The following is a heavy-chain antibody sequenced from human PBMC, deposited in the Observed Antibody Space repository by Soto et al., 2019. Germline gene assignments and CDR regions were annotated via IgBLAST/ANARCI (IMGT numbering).Heavy chain of an antibody. CDR3: AARPYSYYGLDV. V-gene: IGHV4-30-2*01. CDR2: VYHNGNS. J-gene: IGHJ6*01. D-gene: IGHD2-21*01. Sequence: PSVSPSFTGTFCGGSISTTGDSRSWIRQPPGKAPEWIGYVYHNGNSYPKPSLKSRVTISLDGAKGQFSLKMTSFTAPDAGLYYCAARPYSYYGLDVWGEGTTGTVTS. CDR1: GGSISTTGDS.